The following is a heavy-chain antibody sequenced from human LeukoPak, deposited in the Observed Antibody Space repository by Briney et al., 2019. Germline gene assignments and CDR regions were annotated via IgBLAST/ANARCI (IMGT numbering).Heavy chain of an antibody. CDR2: ISSSSSTI. CDR1: GFTFSSYS. CDR3: AREKYSSSWNNWFDP. J-gene: IGHJ5*02. Sequence: GGSLRLSCAASGFTFSSYSMNWVRQAPGKGLEWVSYISSSSSTIYYADSVKGRFTISRDNAKNSLYLQMNSLRAEDTAVYHCAREKYSSSWNNWFDPWGQGTLVTVSS. V-gene: IGHV3-48*01. D-gene: IGHD6-13*01.